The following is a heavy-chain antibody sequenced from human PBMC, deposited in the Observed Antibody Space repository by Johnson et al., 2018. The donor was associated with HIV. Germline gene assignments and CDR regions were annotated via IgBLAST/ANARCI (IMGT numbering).Heavy chain of an antibody. CDR2: INSDGSST. V-gene: IGHV3-74*02. D-gene: IGHD3-22*01. J-gene: IGHJ3*02. CDR3: ARGDDSSAWGAFDI. Sequence: MQLVESGGGLVQPWGSLRLSCAASGFTFSSYWMHWVRQAPGKGLVWVSRINSDGSSTSYADSVKGRFTISRDNAKNTLYLQMNSLRAEDTAVYYCARGDDSSAWGAFDIWGQGTMVTVSS. CDR1: GFTFSSYW.